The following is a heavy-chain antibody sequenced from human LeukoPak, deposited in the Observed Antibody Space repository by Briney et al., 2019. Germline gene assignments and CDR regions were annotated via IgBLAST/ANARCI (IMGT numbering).Heavy chain of an antibody. V-gene: IGHV4-59*08. CDR2: IYYSGST. J-gene: IGHJ3*02. CDR1: GVSISSYY. CDR3: ARLSENGSGGWYLIDAFDI. D-gene: IGHD6-19*01. Sequence: SETLSLTCTVSGVSISSYYWSWIRQPPGKGLEWIGYIYYSGSTNYNPSLKSRVTISVDTSKNQFSLKLSSVTAADTAVYYCARLSENGSGGWYLIDAFDIWGQGTMVTVSS.